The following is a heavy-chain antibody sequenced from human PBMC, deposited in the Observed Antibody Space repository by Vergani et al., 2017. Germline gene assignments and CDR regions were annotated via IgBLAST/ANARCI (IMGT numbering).Heavy chain of an antibody. Sequence: QVQLVESGGGVVQPGRSLRLSCAASGFTFSSYGMHWVRQAPGKGLEWVAVISYDGSNKYYADSVKGRFTISRDNSKNTLYLQMNSLRAEDTAVYYCASRWLQLSGDAFDIWGQGTMVTVSS. D-gene: IGHD5-24*01. CDR1: GFTFSSYG. V-gene: IGHV3-30*03. J-gene: IGHJ3*02. CDR3: ASRWLQLSGDAFDI. CDR2: ISYDGSNK.